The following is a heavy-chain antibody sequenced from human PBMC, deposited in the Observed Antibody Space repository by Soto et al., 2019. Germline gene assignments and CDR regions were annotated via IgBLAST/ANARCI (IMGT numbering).Heavy chain of an antibody. D-gene: IGHD7-27*01. Sequence: ETLCLTCTVSGGFISSYYWSWIRQPPGKGLEWIGYIYYSGSTNYNPSLKSRVTISVDTSKNQFSLKLSSVTAADTAVYYCAGEQVKMGIGDWGQGTLVTVSS. CDR3: AGEQVKMGIGD. CDR1: GGFISSYY. V-gene: IGHV4-59*01. CDR2: IYYSGST. J-gene: IGHJ4*02.